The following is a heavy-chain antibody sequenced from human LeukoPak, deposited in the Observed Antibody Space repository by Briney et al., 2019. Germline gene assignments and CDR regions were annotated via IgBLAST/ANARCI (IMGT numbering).Heavy chain of an antibody. V-gene: IGHV4-61*02. CDR2: IYTSGST. J-gene: IGHJ5*02. CDR3: ARDTSYCTSTSCHFNWFDP. CDR1: GGSISSGSHY. D-gene: IGHD2-2*01. Sequence: SETLSLTCTVSGGSISSGSHYWSWIRQPAGKGLEWIGRIYTSGSTNYNPSLKSRVTIAVDTSKNQFSLKLSSVTAADTAVYYCARDTSYCTSTSCHFNWFDPWGQGTLVTVSS.